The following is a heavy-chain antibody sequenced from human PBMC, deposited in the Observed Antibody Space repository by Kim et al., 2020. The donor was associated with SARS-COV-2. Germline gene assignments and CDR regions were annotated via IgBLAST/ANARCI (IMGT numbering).Heavy chain of an antibody. CDR3: SRGWRKYQLLHPTDP. J-gene: IGHJ5*02. V-gene: IGHV4-34*01. Sequence: SETLSLTCAVYGGSFSGYYWSWIRQPPGKGLEWIGEINHSGSTNYNPSLKSRGTISVDTYKNQFSLKLSSVTAADTAVYYCSRGWRKYQLLHPTDPWGQG. CDR2: INHSGST. D-gene: IGHD2-2*01. CDR1: GGSFSGYY.